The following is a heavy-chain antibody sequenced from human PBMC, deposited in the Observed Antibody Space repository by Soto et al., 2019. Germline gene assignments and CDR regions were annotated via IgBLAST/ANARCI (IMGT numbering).Heavy chain of an antibody. CDR2: INTYKGNI. CDR3: ARERGGYKHFDY. Sequence: QVQLVQSGAEVKKPGASVRVSYKSSGYTFTDYGITWVRQAPGQGLEWMGWINTYKGNINYAQRLQGRVTMTTDTSTSTAYMELRSLTSDDTAVYYCARERGGYKHFDYWGQGAMVIVSS. CDR1: GYTFTDYG. V-gene: IGHV1-18*01. J-gene: IGHJ4*02. D-gene: IGHD1-26*01.